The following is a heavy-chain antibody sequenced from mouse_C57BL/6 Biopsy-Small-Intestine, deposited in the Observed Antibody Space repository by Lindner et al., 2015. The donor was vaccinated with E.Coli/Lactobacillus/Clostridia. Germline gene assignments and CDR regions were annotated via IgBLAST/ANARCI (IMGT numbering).Heavy chain of an antibody. CDR1: GYTFTFYY. Sequence: SVKVSCKTSGYTFTFYYIHWVRQAPGQGLEWMGWLNPARGATNYGQKFQGRVAMTRDTSSSTAYMELSGLRSDDTAVYFCARGTISGGGDYWGQGTLVTVSS. D-gene: IGHD1-1*01. CDR2: LNPARGAT. V-gene: IGHV1-84*02. J-gene: IGHJ4*01. CDR3: ARGTISGGGDY.